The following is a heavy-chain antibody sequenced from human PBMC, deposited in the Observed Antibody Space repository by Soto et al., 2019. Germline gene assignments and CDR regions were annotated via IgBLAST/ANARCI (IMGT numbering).Heavy chain of an antibody. CDR1: GGTFSSYA. J-gene: IGHJ6*02. CDR3: ARGSGATTYYYYYGMDV. Sequence: SVKVSCKASGGTFSSYAISWVRQAPGQGLEWMGGIIPIFGTANYAQKFQGRVTITADESTSTAYMELSSLRSEDTAVYYCARGSGATTYYYYYGMDVWGQGTTVTVSS. D-gene: IGHD1-26*01. V-gene: IGHV1-69*13. CDR2: IIPIFGTA.